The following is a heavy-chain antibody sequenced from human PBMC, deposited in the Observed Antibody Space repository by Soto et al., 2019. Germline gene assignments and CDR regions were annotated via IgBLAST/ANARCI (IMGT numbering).Heavy chain of an antibody. V-gene: IGHV1-69*02. J-gene: IGHJ3*02. D-gene: IGHD5-12*01. CDR3: ARVGNGGYDYDPFAI. CDR2: IIPILGIA. Sequence: GASVKVSCKASGGTFSSYTISWVRQAPGQGLEWMGRIIPILGIANYAQKFQGRVTITAVKSTSTAYMELRSLRSDDTAVYYCARVGNGGYDYDPFAIWGQGSMVTV. CDR1: GGTFSSYT.